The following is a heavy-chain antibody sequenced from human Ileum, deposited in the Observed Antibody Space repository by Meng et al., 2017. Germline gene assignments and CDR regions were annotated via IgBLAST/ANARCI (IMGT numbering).Heavy chain of an antibody. CDR2: TYYRSKWYS. Sequence: VQLQQSGPGLVKPSQTLSLPCAVSGGSVSSNIAAWNWIRQSPLRGLEWLGRTYYRSKWYSEYAVSVKSRISITPDTSKNQFSLQMNSVTPEDTAVYYCASGSGSLDYWGPGTLVTVSS. V-gene: IGHV6-1*01. J-gene: IGHJ4*02. CDR3: ASGSGSLDY. D-gene: IGHD3-3*01. CDR1: GGSVSSNIAA.